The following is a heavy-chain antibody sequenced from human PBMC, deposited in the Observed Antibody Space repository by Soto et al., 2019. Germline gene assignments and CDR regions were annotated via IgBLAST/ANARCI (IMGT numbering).Heavy chain of an antibody. CDR3: ARTTVTDNYYYYMDV. J-gene: IGHJ6*03. CDR1: GYTFTSYD. V-gene: IGHV1-8*01. D-gene: IGHD4-17*01. Sequence: QVQLVQSGAEVKKPGASVKVSCEASGYTFTSYDINWVRQATGQGLEWMGWMNPNSGNTGYAQKFQGRVTMTRNTSISTAYMELSSLRSEDTAVYYCARTTVTDNYYYYMDVWGKGTTVTVSS. CDR2: MNPNSGNT.